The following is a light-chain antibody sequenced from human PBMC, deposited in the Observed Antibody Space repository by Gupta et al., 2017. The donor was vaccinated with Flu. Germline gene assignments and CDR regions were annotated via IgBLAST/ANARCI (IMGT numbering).Light chain of an antibody. V-gene: IGKV3-11*01. J-gene: IGKJ4*01. Sequence: EIVFTQSPATLSLSPGERATLSCRASQSVSSYLAWYQQKPGQAPRLLIYDTFNRATGIPARFSGSGDGKEVTLTISSREQEDYAGYYCQQHSNWPLITVGRGTKVDIK. CDR2: DTF. CDR1: QSVSSY. CDR3: QQHSNWPLIT.